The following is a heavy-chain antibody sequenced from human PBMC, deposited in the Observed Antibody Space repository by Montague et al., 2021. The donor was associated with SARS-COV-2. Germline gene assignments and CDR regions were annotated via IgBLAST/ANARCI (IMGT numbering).Heavy chain of an antibody. J-gene: IGHJ4*02. CDR1: GASISSSSYY. V-gene: IGHV4-39*07. CDR2: IYYSGST. CDR3: ARGWFSPMLVVVIRGPFDY. D-gene: IGHD3-22*01. Sequence: SETLSLTCTVFGASISSSSYYWGWIRQPPGKGLEWIRTIYYSGSTYYNPCLKSRVTISIDTSKNQFSLKLSSVTAADTAVYYCARGWFSPMLVVVIRGPFDYWGQGALVTVSS.